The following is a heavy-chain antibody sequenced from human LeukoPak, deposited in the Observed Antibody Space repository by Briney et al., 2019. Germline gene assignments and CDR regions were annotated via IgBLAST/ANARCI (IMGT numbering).Heavy chain of an antibody. V-gene: IGHV4-59*01. CDR2: IYYSGST. D-gene: IGHD2-8*01. CDR3: AREGLGYCTNGVCYETNYYYYYYMDV. J-gene: IGHJ6*03. CDR1: GGSISSYY. Sequence: SETLSLTCTVSGGSISSYYWSWIRQPPGKGLEWIGYIYYSGSTNYNPSLKSRVTISVDTSKNQFSLKLSSVTAADTAVYYCAREGLGYCTNGVCYETNYYYYYYMDVWDKGTTVTVSS.